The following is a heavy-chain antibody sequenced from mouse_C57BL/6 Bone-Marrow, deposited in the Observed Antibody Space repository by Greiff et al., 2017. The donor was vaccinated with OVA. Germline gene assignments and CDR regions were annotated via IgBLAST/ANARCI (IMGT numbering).Heavy chain of an antibody. V-gene: IGHV5-17*01. CDR3: ARPIYYDGYFDV. CDR2: ISSGSSTI. D-gene: IGHD2-4*01. Sequence: EVKLMESGGGLVKPGGSLKLSCAASGFTFSDYGMHWVRQAPEKGLEWVAYISSGSSTIYYADTVKGRFTISRDNAKNTLFLQMTSLRSEDTAMYYCARPIYYDGYFDVWGTGTTVTVSS. J-gene: IGHJ1*03. CDR1: GFTFSDYG.